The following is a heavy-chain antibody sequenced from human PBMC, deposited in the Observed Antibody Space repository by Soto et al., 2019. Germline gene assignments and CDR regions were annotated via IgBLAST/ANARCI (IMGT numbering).Heavy chain of an antibody. D-gene: IGHD3-3*01. CDR2: ISGSGGST. CDR3: AKGVRHYDFWSGSNYFDY. J-gene: IGHJ4*02. CDR1: GFTFSSYA. V-gene: IGHV3-23*01. Sequence: GGSLRLSCAASGFTFSSYAMSWVRQAPGKGLEWVSAISGSGGSTYYADSVKGRFTISRDNSKNTLYLQMNSLRAEDTAVYYCAKGVRHYDFWSGSNYFDYWGQGTLVTVSS.